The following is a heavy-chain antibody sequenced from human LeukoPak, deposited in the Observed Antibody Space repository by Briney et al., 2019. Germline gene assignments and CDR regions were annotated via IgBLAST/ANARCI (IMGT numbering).Heavy chain of an antibody. Sequence: ASVKVSCKASGYTFTGYYMHWVRQAPGQGLEWMGWINPNSGGTNYAQKFQGWVTMTRDTSISTAYMELSRLRSDDTAVYYCAREARAVLRYFDWLPPNGMDVWGQGTTVTVSS. V-gene: IGHV1-2*04. CDR1: GYTFTGYY. CDR3: AREARAVLRYFDWLPPNGMDV. CDR2: INPNSGGT. D-gene: IGHD3-9*01. J-gene: IGHJ6*02.